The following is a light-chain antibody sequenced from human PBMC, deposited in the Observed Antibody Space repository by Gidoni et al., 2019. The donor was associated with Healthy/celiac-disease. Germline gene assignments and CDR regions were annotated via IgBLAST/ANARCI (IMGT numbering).Light chain of an antibody. J-gene: IGLJ2*01. CDR1: RSDVGSYNL. Sequence: QSAMTQPASVSGSPGQSITISCTGTRSDVGSYNLVSWYQQHPGKAHKLMIYEVSKRPSGVSNRFSGSKSGNTASLTISGLQAEDEADYYCCSYAGSSTLVVFGGGTKLTVL. CDR2: EVS. V-gene: IGLV2-23*02. CDR3: CSYAGSSTLVV.